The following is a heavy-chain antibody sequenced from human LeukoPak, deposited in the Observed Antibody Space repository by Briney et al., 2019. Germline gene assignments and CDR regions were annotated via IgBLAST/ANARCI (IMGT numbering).Heavy chain of an antibody. CDR1: GYSISSGYY. CDR2: IYHSGST. V-gene: IGHV4-38-2*02. CDR3: ARGLLRDYYYYYYMDV. D-gene: IGHD2-15*01. J-gene: IGHJ6*03. Sequence: SETLSLTCTVSGYSISSGYYWGWIRQPPGKGLEWIGSIYHSGSTYYNPSLKSRVTISVDTSKNQFSLKMNSVTAADTAVYYCARGLLRDYYYYYYMDVWGKGTTVTVSS.